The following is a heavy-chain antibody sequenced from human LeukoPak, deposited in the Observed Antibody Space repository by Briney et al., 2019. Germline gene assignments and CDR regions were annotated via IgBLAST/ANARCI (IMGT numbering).Heavy chain of an antibody. CDR3: ARGGPSVKMIRGDFDH. CDR1: GFTFSNYA. V-gene: IGHV3-23*01. Sequence: GGSLRLSCSGTGFTFSNYAMSWVRQAPGKGLEWVSVISGSGDTTEYADSVKGRFAISRDNSDNTVYLEMNRLRVEDTAVYYCARGGPSVKMIRGDFDHWGQGTLVTASS. D-gene: IGHD3-10*01. J-gene: IGHJ4*02. CDR2: ISGSGDTT.